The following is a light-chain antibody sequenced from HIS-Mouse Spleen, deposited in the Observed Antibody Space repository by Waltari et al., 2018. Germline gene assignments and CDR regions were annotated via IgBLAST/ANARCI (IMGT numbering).Light chain of an antibody. CDR2: SNN. CDR1: SSNIGSNT. CDR3: AAWDDSLNGNYV. J-gene: IGLJ1*01. V-gene: IGLV1-44*01. Sequence: QSVLTQPPSASGTPGQRVTISCSGSSSNIGSNTVNWHQQLPGTAPKLLIYSNNQRPSGVPDLFSGSKSGTSASLAISGLQSEDEADYYCAAWDDSLNGNYVFGTGTKVTVL.